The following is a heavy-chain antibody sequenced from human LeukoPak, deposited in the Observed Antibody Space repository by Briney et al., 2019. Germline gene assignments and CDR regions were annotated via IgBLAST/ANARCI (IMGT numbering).Heavy chain of an antibody. V-gene: IGHV4-39*02. CDR3: ARDFGAMVRGVISNWFDP. J-gene: IGHJ5*02. D-gene: IGHD3-10*01. CDR2: IYYSGST. CDR1: GGSISSSSYY. Sequence: SETLSLTCTVSGGSISSSSYYWGWIRQPPGKGLEWIGSIYYSGSTYYNPSLKSRVTISVDTSKNQFSLKLSSVTAADTAVYYCARDFGAMVRGVISNWFDPWGQGTLVTVSS.